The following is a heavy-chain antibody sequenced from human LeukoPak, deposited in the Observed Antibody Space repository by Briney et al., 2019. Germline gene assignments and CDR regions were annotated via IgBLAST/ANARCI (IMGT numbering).Heavy chain of an antibody. Sequence: PGGSLRLSCAASGFTVSSNYMSWVRQAPGKGLEWVSVIYSGGSTYYADSVKGRFTISRDNSKNTLYLQMNSLRAEDTAVYYCAKDFLSDYSSGWYDYWGQGTLVTVSS. CDR3: AKDFLSDYSSGWYDY. CDR1: GFTVSSNY. J-gene: IGHJ4*02. V-gene: IGHV3-66*01. CDR2: IYSGGST. D-gene: IGHD6-19*01.